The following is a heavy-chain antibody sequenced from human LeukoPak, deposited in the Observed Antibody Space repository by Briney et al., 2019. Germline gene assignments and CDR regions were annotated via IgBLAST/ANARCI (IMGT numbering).Heavy chain of an antibody. Sequence: PGGSLRLSCAASGFTFSSYAMSWVRQAPGKGLEWVSAISGSGGSTYYADSVKGRFTISRDNSKNTLYLQMNSLGAEDTAVYYCARDSSSYYYYYYMDVWGKGTTVTVSS. CDR3: ARDSSSYYYYYYMDV. CDR1: GFTFSSYA. D-gene: IGHD6-6*01. V-gene: IGHV3-23*01. J-gene: IGHJ6*03. CDR2: ISGSGGST.